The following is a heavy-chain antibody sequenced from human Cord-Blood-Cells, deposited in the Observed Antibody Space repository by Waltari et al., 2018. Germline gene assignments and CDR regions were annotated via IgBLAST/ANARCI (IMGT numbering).Heavy chain of an antibody. CDR1: GFTFSSYG. CDR2: ISYDGRNK. J-gene: IGHJ4*02. V-gene: IGHV3-30*18. D-gene: IGHD3-3*01. CDR3: AKKTPREWLFDY. Sequence: QVQLVESGGGVVQPGRSLRLSCAASGFTFSSYGMHWVRQAPGKGLEWVAVISYDGRNKYYADSVEGRFTISRDNSKNTLYLQMNSLRAEDTAVYYCAKKTPREWLFDYWGQGTLVTGSS.